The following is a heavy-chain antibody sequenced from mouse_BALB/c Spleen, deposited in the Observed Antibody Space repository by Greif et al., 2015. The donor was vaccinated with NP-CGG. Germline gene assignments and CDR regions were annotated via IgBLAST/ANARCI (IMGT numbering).Heavy chain of an antibody. Sequence: EVMLVESGGGLVQPGGSRKLSCAASGFTFSSFGMHWVRQAPEKGLEWVAYISSGSSTIYYADTVKGRFTISRDNPKNTLFLQMTSLRSEDTAMYYCARGGFSTVVANYAMDYWGQGTSVTVSS. CDR2: ISSGSSTI. CDR3: ARGGFSTVVANYAMDY. D-gene: IGHD1-1*01. V-gene: IGHV5-17*02. CDR1: GFTFSSFG. J-gene: IGHJ4*01.